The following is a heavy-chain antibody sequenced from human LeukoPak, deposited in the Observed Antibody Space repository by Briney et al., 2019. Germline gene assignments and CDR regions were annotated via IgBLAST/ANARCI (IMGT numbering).Heavy chain of an antibody. CDR2: ISKSGTTI. J-gene: IGHJ4*02. V-gene: IGHV3-11*01. CDR1: GFTFSDYY. CDR3: ARDGDDTYYFDS. Sequence: GGSLRLSCATSGFTFSDYYMSWIRQAPGKGLEWVSYISKSGTTIYYADSVKGRFPISRDNAKNSLSLYMNSLRAEDTAVYFCARDGDDTYYFDSWGQGALVTVSS.